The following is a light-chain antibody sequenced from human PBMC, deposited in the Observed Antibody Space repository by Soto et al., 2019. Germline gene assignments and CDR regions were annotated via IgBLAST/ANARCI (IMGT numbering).Light chain of an antibody. CDR1: QSISSW. J-gene: IGKJ1*01. CDR3: QHYNSYSEA. V-gene: IGKV1-5*01. CDR2: DAS. Sequence: DIQTTQSPSTLSASVGDRVTITCRASQSISSWFAWYQQKPGKAPKLLIYDASSLESGVPSRFGGSGSGTEFTLTISSLQPDDFATYYCQHYNSYSEAFGQGTKVDIK.